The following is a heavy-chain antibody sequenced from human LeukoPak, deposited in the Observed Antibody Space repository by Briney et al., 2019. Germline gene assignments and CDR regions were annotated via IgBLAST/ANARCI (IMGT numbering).Heavy chain of an antibody. Sequence: SETLSLTCTVSGGSISSSSYYWGWIRQPPGKGLEWIGRIYYSGSTNYNPSLKSRVTISVDTSKNQFSLKLSSVTAADAAVYYCARSVGATVLGYFDYWGQGTLVTVSS. D-gene: IGHD1-26*01. V-gene: IGHV4-39*07. J-gene: IGHJ4*02. CDR2: IYYSGST. CDR3: ARSVGATVLGYFDY. CDR1: GGSISSSSYY.